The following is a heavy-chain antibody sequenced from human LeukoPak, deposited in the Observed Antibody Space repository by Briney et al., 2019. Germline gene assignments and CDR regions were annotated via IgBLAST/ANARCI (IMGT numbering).Heavy chain of an antibody. J-gene: IGHJ4*02. V-gene: IGHV4-59*01. D-gene: IGHD4-17*01. Sequence: PSETLPLTCTVSGDSISNYFWSWIRQPPGRGLEWIGYIYDSANTNYNPSLKSRVTISVDTSKNQFSLKLSSVTAADTAVYYCARNYGDDNFDYWGQGTLVTVSS. CDR2: IYDSANT. CDR3: ARNYGDDNFDY. CDR1: GDSISNYF.